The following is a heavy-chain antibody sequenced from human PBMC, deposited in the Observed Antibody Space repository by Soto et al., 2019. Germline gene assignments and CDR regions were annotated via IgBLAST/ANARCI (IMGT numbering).Heavy chain of an antibody. Sequence: EVQLLESGGGLVQPGGSLRLSCAASGFTFSSYAMSWVRQAPGKGLEWVSAISGSGGSTYYVDSVKGRFTISRDNSKNTLYLQMNSLRAEDTAVYYCARDCTNGVCYSYYYYGMDVWGQGTTVTVSS. V-gene: IGHV3-23*01. J-gene: IGHJ6*02. CDR1: GFTFSSYA. CDR2: ISGSGGST. D-gene: IGHD2-8*01. CDR3: ARDCTNGVCYSYYYYGMDV.